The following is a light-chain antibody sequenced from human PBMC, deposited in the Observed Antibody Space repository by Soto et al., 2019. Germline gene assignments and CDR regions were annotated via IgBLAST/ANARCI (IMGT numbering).Light chain of an antibody. Sequence: DIQLTQSPSLLSASVGDRVTITFLASHDISTYLAWYQQKPGKAPKLMIYEASTLQSGVPSRFSGSGSGTEFTLTISGLLPEDFATYHCQQLNTLPFTFGQGTRLEI. J-gene: IGKJ5*01. V-gene: IGKV1-9*01. CDR1: HDISTY. CDR3: QQLNTLPFT. CDR2: EAS.